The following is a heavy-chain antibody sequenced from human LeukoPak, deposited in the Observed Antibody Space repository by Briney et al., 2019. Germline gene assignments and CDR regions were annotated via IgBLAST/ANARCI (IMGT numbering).Heavy chain of an antibody. D-gene: IGHD5-12*01. V-gene: IGHV1-2*02. Sequence: ASVKVSCKASGYTFTGYYMHWVRQAPGQGLEWMGWINPNSGGTNYAQKFQGRVTMTRDTSISTAYMELSRLRSDDTAVYYCARDRNIVATISGNWFDPWGQGTLVTVSS. CDR3: ARDRNIVATISGNWFDP. CDR2: INPNSGGT. J-gene: IGHJ5*02. CDR1: GYTFTGYY.